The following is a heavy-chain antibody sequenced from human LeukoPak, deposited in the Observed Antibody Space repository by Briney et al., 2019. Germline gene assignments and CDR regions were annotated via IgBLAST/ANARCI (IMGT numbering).Heavy chain of an antibody. CDR1: GYTFTSYS. J-gene: IGHJ4*02. CDR2: ISGYNGNT. Sequence: ASVKVSCKTSGYTFTSYSISWVRQAPGQGLEWMGWISGYNGNTNYAQKLQGRVTMTTDTSTSTAYMELRSLRSDDTAVYYCARASAQQLVLDYWGQGTLVTVSS. D-gene: IGHD6-13*01. V-gene: IGHV1-18*01. CDR3: ARASAQQLVLDY.